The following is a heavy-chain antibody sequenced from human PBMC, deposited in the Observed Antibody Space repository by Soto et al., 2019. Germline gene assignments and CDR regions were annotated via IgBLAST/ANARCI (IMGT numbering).Heavy chain of an antibody. Sequence: TETLPHTKAVSGYSIIRGYYWGWLRQPPGKGLEWIGSIYHSGSTYYNPSLKSRVTISVDTSKNQFSLKLSSVTAADTAVYYCARAVAFDISGYYLGGNLGAPWGQGTLVSV. CDR1: GYSIIRGYY. J-gene: IGHJ5*02. V-gene: IGHV4-38-2*01. CDR3: ARAVAFDISGYYLGGNLGAP. D-gene: IGHD3-22*01. CDR2: IYHSGST.